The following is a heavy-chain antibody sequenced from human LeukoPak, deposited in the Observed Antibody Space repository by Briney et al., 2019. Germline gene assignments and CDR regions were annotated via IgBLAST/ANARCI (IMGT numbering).Heavy chain of an antibody. V-gene: IGHV4-39*07. Sequence: SETLSLTCTVSGGSISSYYWGWIRQPPGKGLEWIGSMYYSGSTYYNPSLKSRVTISINTSKNQFSLKLSSVTAADTAVYYCARPYSSGWWDAFDIWGQGTMVTVSS. J-gene: IGHJ3*02. CDR1: GGSISSYY. CDR2: MYYSGST. D-gene: IGHD6-19*01. CDR3: ARPYSSGWWDAFDI.